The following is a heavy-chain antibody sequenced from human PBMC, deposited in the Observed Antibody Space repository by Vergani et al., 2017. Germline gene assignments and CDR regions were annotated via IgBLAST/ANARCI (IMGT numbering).Heavy chain of an antibody. V-gene: IGHV4-39*01. Sequence: QVQLQESGPGLVKPSETLSLTCNVSGDSISSSNSYWGWIRQPPGKGLEWFGTMYYSGAVFYSPSLKSRVAISLDRSRNQFALRLTSVTVADTAVYYCSSRPPVSPYRYYTDVWGSGTTVTVSS. D-gene: IGHD3-16*01. CDR3: SSRPPVSPYRYYTDV. CDR2: MYYSGAV. CDR1: GDSISSSNSY. J-gene: IGHJ6*03.